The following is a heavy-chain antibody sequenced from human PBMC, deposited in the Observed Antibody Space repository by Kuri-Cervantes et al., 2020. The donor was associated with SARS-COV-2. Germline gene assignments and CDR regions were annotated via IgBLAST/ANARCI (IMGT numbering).Heavy chain of an antibody. V-gene: IGHV3-23*01. Sequence: GGSLRLSCAASGFTFSSSAMRWVRQAQGTGLEWVSVISGSGGSTYYADSVKGRFTISRDNSKNTLYLQMNIPRAEDTAVYYCVKGYCSSTSCYRRGYWGQGTLVTVSS. CDR1: GFTFSSSA. CDR3: VKGYCSSTSCYRRGY. CDR2: ISGSGGST. D-gene: IGHD2-2*02. J-gene: IGHJ4*02.